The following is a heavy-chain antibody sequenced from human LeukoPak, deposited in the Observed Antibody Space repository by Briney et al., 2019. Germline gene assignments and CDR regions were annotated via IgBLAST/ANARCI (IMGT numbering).Heavy chain of an antibody. CDR1: GFTFSS. Sequence: GGALRLSCVASGFTFSSMIWVRQAPGKGLGGGSSISSSSSYIYYADSVKGRFTISRYNAKNSLYLQMNSLGAEDTAVYYCARDPYSGGYCSSTSWYVYFDYWGQGTLVTVSS. CDR3: ARDPYSGGYCSSTSWYVYFDY. V-gene: IGHV3-21*01. CDR2: ISSSSSYI. D-gene: IGHD2-2*01. J-gene: IGHJ4*02.